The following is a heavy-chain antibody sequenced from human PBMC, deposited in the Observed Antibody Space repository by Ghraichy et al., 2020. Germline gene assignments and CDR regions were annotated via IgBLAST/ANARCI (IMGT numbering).Heavy chain of an antibody. CDR2: ISPYNGDT. D-gene: IGHD3-10*01. J-gene: IGHJ3*02. Sequence: ASVKVSCKASGYTFTSYGISWVRQAPGHGLEWMGWISPYNGDTKYPQKFQDRVTVTTDTSTTTAYMELRSLRSDDTAVYYCAREFYFAPGDAFDIWGQGTMVTVSS. V-gene: IGHV1-18*01. CDR1: GYTFTSYG. CDR3: AREFYFAPGDAFDI.